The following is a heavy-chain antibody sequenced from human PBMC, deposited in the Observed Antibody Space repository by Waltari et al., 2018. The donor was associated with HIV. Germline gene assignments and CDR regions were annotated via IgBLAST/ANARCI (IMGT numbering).Heavy chain of an antibody. D-gene: IGHD3-22*01. CDR1: GVAFDTQT. CDR2: ISDNFI. V-gene: IGHV3-21*02. CDR3: ASGQVIVGGWRHYFGMEV. Sequence: EVQLVESGGGLVKPGGSLRLSCAASGVAFDTQTMNWVRQAPGKGLEGVASISDNFIFYAGSLKGRFTISRDNAKNSLYLEMKSLRAEDTAVYYCASGQVIVGGWRHYFGMEVWGQGTTVTVS. J-gene: IGHJ6*02.